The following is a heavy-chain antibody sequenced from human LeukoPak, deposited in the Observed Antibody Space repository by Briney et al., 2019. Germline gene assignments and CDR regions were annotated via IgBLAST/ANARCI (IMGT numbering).Heavy chain of an antibody. CDR1: GGSTSSYH. D-gene: IGHD1-1*01. CDR2: ILYSGTPT. V-gene: IGHV4-59*01. J-gene: IGHJ4*02. CDR3: ARVGDWNDLVY. Sequence: SETLSLTCTVPGGSTSSYHWSWIRQTPGKGLEWIGYILYSGTPTNYNPPLKRRVTISIGTSKKQFSLKLSSVSAADTAVYYCARVGDWNDLVYWGQGNPVTVSS.